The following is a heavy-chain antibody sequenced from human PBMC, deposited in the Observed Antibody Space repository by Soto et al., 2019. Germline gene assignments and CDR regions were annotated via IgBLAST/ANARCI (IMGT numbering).Heavy chain of an antibody. D-gene: IGHD2-15*01. CDR3: ARDLKEYCSDGKCNWFDP. J-gene: IGHJ5*02. Sequence: ETLSLTCTVSGASIRTYYWSWIRQPPGKGLEWIGYISYSGSTNYNPSLKSRVTISFDASKNEISLQVRSATAADAAVYYCARDLKEYCSDGKCNWFDPWGQGTLVTVSS. V-gene: IGHV4-59*01. CDR2: ISYSGST. CDR1: GASIRTYY.